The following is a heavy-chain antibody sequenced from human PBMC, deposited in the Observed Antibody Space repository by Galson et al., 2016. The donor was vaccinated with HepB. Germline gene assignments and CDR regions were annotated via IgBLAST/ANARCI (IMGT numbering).Heavy chain of an antibody. CDR2: IFYTGST. Sequence: SISSGGNYWTWIRHHPGKGLEWIGHIFYTGSTTVNPSLKSRLTLSVDTSENQFSLKLTSVTAADTAVYYCARDSPYYYDNSGQRAFDAWGQGTMVIVSS. D-gene: IGHD3-22*01. CDR3: ARDSPYYYDNSGQRAFDA. V-gene: IGHV4-31*02. J-gene: IGHJ3*01. CDR1: SISSGGNY.